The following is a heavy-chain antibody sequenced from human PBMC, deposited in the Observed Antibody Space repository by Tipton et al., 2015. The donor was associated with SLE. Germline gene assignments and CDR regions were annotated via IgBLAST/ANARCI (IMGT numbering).Heavy chain of an antibody. V-gene: IGHV4-31*03. CDR3: ARARYYDSSGYSDEGLDI. CDR2: IYYSGST. CDR1: GGSISSGGYY. D-gene: IGHD3-22*01. J-gene: IGHJ3*02. Sequence: TLSLTCTVSGGSISSGGYYWGWIRQHPGKGREWIGYIYYSGSTSYNPSLKSRVIISVDTSKNQFSLKLSSVTPADTAVYYCARARYYDSSGYSDEGLDIWGQGTMVTVSS.